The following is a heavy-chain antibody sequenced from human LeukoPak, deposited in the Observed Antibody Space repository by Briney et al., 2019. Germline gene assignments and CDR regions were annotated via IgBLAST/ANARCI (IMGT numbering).Heavy chain of an antibody. J-gene: IGHJ3*02. Sequence: SVKVSCKASGGTFSSYAISWVRQAPGQGLEWMGGIIPIFGTANYAQKFQGRVTMTEDTSTDTAYMELSSLRSEDTAVYYCATDVGVATIWYAFDIWGQGTMVTVSS. CDR2: IIPIFGTA. CDR1: GGTFSSYA. V-gene: IGHV1-69*06. CDR3: ATDVGVATIWYAFDI. D-gene: IGHD5-24*01.